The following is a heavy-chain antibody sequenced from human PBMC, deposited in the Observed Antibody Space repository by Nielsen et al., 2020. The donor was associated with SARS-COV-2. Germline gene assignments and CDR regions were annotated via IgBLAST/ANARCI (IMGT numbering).Heavy chain of an antibody. CDR1: GFTFSSYS. V-gene: IGHV3-48*01. Sequence: PCPASGFTFSSYSMNWVRQAPGKGLEWVSYISSSSSTIYYADSVKGRFTISRDNAKNSLYLQMNSLRAEDTAVYYCARERSEVIVVVGLRYYYGMDVWGQGTTVTVSS. CDR3: ARERSEVIVVVGLRYYYGMDV. CDR2: ISSSSSTI. D-gene: IGHD3-22*01. J-gene: IGHJ6*02.